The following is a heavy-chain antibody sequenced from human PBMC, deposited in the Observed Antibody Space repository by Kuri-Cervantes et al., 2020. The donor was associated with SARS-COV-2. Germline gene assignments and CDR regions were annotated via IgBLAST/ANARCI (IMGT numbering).Heavy chain of an antibody. V-gene: IGHV1-3*01. CDR1: GYTFTSYA. Sequence: ASVKVSCKASGYTFTSYAMHWGRQAPGQRLEWMGWINAGNGNTKYSQKFRGRVTITSDRSVSTAYMELSSLSSEDTAVYYCASRGGYCGGDCYSDDAFDIWGQGTMVTVSS. J-gene: IGHJ3*02. CDR3: ASRGGYCGGDCYSDDAFDI. CDR2: INAGNGNT. D-gene: IGHD2-21*02.